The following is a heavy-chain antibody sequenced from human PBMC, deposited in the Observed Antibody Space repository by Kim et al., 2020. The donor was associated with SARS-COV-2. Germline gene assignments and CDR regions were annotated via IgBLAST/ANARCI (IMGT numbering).Heavy chain of an antibody. Sequence: STYYSSSLKARVTIAVDTSKNQFSLKLTSVIAADTAVYYCARVFTRGAFDIWGQGTMVTVSS. D-gene: IGHD2-2*01. V-gene: IGHV4-39*01. CDR2: ST. CDR3: ARVFTRGAFDI. J-gene: IGHJ3*02.